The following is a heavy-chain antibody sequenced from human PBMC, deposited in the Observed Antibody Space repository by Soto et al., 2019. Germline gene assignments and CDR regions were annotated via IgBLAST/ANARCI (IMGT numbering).Heavy chain of an antibody. CDR3: ARDSRWAFGRGYYRGFGY. CDR1: GYTFTGYY. Sequence: QVQLVQSGAEVKKPGASVKVSCKASGYTFTGYYMHWVRQAPGQGLEWMGWINPNSGGTNYAQKFQGWVTMTRDTSISTAYMELSRLRSDDTAVYYCARDSRWAFGRGYYRGFGYWGQGTLVTVSS. J-gene: IGHJ4*02. V-gene: IGHV1-2*04. D-gene: IGHD3-3*01. CDR2: INPNSGGT.